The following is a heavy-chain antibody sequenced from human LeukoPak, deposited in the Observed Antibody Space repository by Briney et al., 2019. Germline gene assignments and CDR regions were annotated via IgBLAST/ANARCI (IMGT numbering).Heavy chain of an antibody. CDR2: INPNSGGT. D-gene: IGHD1-1*01. Sequence: ASVKVSCKASGYTFTGYYMHWVRQAPGQGLEWMGWINPNSGGTNYAQKFQGRVTMTRDTSISTAYMELSRLRSDDTAVYYCATEATGMTDSDAADTSGDGTMVTASS. CDR1: GYTFTGYY. CDR3: ATEATGMTDSDAADT. J-gene: IGHJ3*02. V-gene: IGHV1-2*02.